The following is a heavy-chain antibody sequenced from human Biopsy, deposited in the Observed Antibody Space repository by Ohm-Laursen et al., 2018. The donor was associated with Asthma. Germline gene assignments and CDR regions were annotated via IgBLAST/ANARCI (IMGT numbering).Heavy chain of an antibody. CDR2: IYYSGST. Sequence: TLSLTCTVSYGSITRGGYYWTWIRQHPGKSLEWIGFIYYSGSTYYNPSLKSRVSISIDTSKNQFSLKLSSVTAADTAVYYCARAQDYYDSRGYYRSFDYWGQGTLVTVSS. D-gene: IGHD3-22*01. CDR1: YGSITRGGYY. CDR3: ARAQDYYDSRGYYRSFDY. J-gene: IGHJ4*02. V-gene: IGHV4-31*03.